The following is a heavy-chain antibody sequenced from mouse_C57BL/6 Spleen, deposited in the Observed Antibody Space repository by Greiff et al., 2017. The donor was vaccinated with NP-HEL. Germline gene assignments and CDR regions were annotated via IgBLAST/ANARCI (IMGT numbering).Heavy chain of an antibody. CDR2: INPSSGYT. D-gene: IGHD2-5*01. CDR3: ARGDSNYLAWFAY. V-gene: IGHV1-7*01. CDR1: GYTFTSYW. J-gene: IGHJ3*01. Sequence: VQLQQSGAELAKPGASVKLSCKASGYTFTSYWMHWVKQRPGQGLEWIGYINPSSGYTKYNQKFKDKATLTADKSSSTAYMQLSSLTYEDSAVYYCARGDSNYLAWFAYWGQGTLVTVSA.